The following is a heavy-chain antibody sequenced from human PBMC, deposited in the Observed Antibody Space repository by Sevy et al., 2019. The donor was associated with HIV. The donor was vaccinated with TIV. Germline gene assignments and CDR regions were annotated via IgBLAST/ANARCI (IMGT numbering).Heavy chain of an antibody. Sequence: ASVKVSCKASGYTFTGYYMHWVRQAPGQGLEWMGWINPNSGGTNYAQKFQGRVTMTRDTSISTAYMELSRLRSDDTAVYYCAIDLEAAAASDPWGQGTLVTVSS. D-gene: IGHD6-13*01. V-gene: IGHV1-2*02. CDR3: AIDLEAAAASDP. J-gene: IGHJ5*02. CDR1: GYTFTGYY. CDR2: INPNSGGT.